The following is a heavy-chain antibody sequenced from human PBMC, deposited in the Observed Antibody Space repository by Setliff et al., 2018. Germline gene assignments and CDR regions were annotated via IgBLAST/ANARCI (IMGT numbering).Heavy chain of an antibody. CDR3: ARGSSGWYGLTDY. V-gene: IGHV3-48*01. D-gene: IGHD6-19*01. Sequence: QSGGSLRLSCAASGFAFSTYRLNWVRQAPGRGLEWVSYITSSSSTIDYADSVKGRFTISRDDAKNSLYLQMNSLRAEDTAVYYCARGSSGWYGLTDYWGQGTLVTVSS. CDR1: GFAFSTYR. J-gene: IGHJ4*02. CDR2: ITSSSSTI.